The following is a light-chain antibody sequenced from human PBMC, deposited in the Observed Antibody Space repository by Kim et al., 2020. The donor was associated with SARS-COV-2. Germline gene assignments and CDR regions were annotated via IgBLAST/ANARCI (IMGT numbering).Light chain of an antibody. CDR3: QQYNNWWT. CDR2: GAS. V-gene: IGKV3-15*01. Sequence: SVSPGERAALSCRASQSRSNNVAWYQQKPGQAPRLLIYGASTRATGVPARFSGSGSGTEFTLTISSVQSADSAVYYCQQYNNWWTFGQGTKVDIK. J-gene: IGKJ1*01. CDR1: QSRSNN.